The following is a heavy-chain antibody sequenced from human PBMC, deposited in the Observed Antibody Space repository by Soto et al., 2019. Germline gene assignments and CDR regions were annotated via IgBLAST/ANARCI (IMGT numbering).Heavy chain of an antibody. CDR2: INPSGDTT. Sequence: ASVKVSCKASGVTFTSYYMHWVRQAPAQGLEWMGIINPSGDTTNYAQKFQGRVTMTRDTSTSTVYMELSSLRSEDTAVYYCTRGAYCGGDCYDYWGQGTLVTVSS. CDR1: GVTFTSYY. V-gene: IGHV1-46*03. J-gene: IGHJ4*02. CDR3: TRGAYCGGDCYDY. D-gene: IGHD2-21*01.